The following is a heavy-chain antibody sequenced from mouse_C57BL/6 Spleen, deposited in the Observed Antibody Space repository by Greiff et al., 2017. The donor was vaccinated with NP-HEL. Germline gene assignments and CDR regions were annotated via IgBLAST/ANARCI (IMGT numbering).Heavy chain of an antibody. J-gene: IGHJ4*01. CDR1: GYTFTSYW. V-gene: IGHV1-55*01. CDR3: GGYEDAMDY. CDR2: IYPGSGST. D-gene: IGHD3-1*01. Sequence: QVQLQQPGAELVKPGASVKMSCKASGYTFTSYWITWVTQRPGQGLEWIGDIYPGSGSTNYNEKFTSKATLTVDTSSRTAYMQLSSLTSEDSAVYYCGGYEDAMDYWGQGTSVTVSS.